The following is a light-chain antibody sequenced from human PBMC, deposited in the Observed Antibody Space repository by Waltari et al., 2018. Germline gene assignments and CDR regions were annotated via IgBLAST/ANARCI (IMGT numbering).Light chain of an antibody. V-gene: IGKV1-5*03. CDR3: QQYDNYWT. J-gene: IGKJ1*01. CDR1: QSITNW. Sequence: DIQMTQSPSPLSASVGDRVPIPCRASQSITNWLAWYQQKPGKAPKLLIYKASNVESGVPSRFSGRGSGTEFTLTISSLQPDDFATYYCQQYDNYWTFGQGTKVEI. CDR2: KAS.